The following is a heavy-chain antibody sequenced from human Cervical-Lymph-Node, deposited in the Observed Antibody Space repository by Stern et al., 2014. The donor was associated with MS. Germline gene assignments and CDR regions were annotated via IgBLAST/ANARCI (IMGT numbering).Heavy chain of an antibody. V-gene: IGHV3-21*01. CDR2: ISSSRSYI. CDR3: ARDQGGKYYDSSGYYSDAFDI. J-gene: IGHJ3*02. CDR1: GFTFSSYS. D-gene: IGHD3-22*01. Sequence: EEQLVESGGGLVKPGGSLRLSCAASGFTFSSYSMNWVRQAPGKGLEWVSSISSSRSYIYYADSVKGRFTISRDNAKNSLYLQMNSLRAEDTAVYYCARDQGGKYYDSSGYYSDAFDIWGQGTMVTVSS.